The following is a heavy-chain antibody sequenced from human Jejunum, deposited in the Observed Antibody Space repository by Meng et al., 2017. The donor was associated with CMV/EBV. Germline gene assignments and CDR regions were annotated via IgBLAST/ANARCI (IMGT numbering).Heavy chain of an antibody. J-gene: IGHJ4*02. CDR2: FHSSGST. D-gene: IGHD4-11*01. Sequence: TVSGASITSGGCSWSWIRQPAGKGLEWIGRFHSSGSTNYNPSLVSRVTISIDASNNQFSLRLNSVTAADTAVYYCASGIDYSKVGFWGQGTLVTVSS. V-gene: IGHV4-61*02. CDR1: GASITSGGCS. CDR3: ASGIDYSKVGF.